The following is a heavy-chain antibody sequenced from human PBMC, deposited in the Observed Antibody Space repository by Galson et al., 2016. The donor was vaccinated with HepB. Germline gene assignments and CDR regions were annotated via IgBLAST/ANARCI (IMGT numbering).Heavy chain of an antibody. CDR1: GGSFSGFS. CDR2: VSHRGYT. CDR3: ARAWADSPENYNGEEFDF. V-gene: IGHV4-34*01. Sequence: SETLSLTCAVHGGSFSGFSWSWIRQPPGKGLEWIGEVSHRGYTNYNPSLKSRVTMSLDTSKNQFSLKLSSVTAADTAVYFCARAWADSPENYNGEEFDFWGQGTLVTVPS. D-gene: IGHD1-7*01. J-gene: IGHJ4*02.